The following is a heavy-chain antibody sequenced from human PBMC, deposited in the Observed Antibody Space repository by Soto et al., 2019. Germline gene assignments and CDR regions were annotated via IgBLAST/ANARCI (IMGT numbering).Heavy chain of an antibody. D-gene: IGHD6-19*01. CDR1: GYTFTGYA. CDR3: ARAVAVAADFDY. Sequence: ASVKVSCKTSGYTFTGYAMHWVRQAPGQRLEWMGWINAGNGNTKYSQKFQGRVTITRDTSASTAYMELSSLRSEDTAVYYCARAVAVAADFDYWGQGTLVTVSS. V-gene: IGHV1-3*01. J-gene: IGHJ4*02. CDR2: INAGNGNT.